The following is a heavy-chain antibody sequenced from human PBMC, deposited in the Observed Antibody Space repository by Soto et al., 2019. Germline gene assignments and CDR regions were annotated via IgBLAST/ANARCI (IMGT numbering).Heavy chain of an antibody. CDR1: GYTFTSYG. J-gene: IGHJ6*02. CDR2: ISAYNGNT. V-gene: IGHV1-18*04. Sequence: ASVKVSCKASGYTFTSYGISWVRQAPGQGLEWMGWISAYNGNTNYAQKLQGRVTMTTDTSTSTAYMELRSLRSDDTAVYYCARDNPIIVVVPADPSSIMDVWRQGTTVTVSS. D-gene: IGHD2-2*01. CDR3: ARDNPIIVVVPADPSSIMDV.